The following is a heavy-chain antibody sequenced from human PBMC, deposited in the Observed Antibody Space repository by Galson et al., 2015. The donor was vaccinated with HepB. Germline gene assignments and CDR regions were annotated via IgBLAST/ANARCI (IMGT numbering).Heavy chain of an antibody. Sequence: SLRLSCAASGFNFGNYWMHWVRQSPGMGLVWVSRVSSDGSTTTYADSVKGRFTISRDNAKNTQYLQMNSLRDEDTAVYYCVRGGEYCSGGSCPPDDTFDIWAKGQWSPSLQ. V-gene: IGHV3-74*01. CDR3: VRGGEYCSGGSCPPDDTFDI. D-gene: IGHD2-15*01. CDR1: GFNFGNYW. CDR2: VSSDGSTT. J-gene: IGHJ3*02.